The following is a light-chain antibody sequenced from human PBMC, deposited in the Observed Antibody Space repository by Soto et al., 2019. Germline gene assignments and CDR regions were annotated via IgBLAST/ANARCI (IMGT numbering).Light chain of an antibody. CDR2: LNSDGSH. CDR1: SGHSNYA. CDR3: QTWGSGIVV. Sequence: QPVLTQSPSASASLGASVKLTCTLSSGHSNYAIAWHQQQAEKGPRYLMKLNSDGSHSKGDGIPDRFSGSSSGAERYLPISSLQFEDEADYYCQTWGSGIVVFGGGTKLTVL. J-gene: IGLJ2*01. V-gene: IGLV4-69*01.